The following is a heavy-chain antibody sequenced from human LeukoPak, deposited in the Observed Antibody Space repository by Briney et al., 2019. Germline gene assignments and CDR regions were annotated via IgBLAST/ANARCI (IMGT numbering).Heavy chain of an antibody. J-gene: IGHJ6*02. Sequence: GASVKVSCKASGYTFTSYGISWVRQAPGQGLEWMGWINAYNGNTNYVQKLQGRVTMTTDTSTSTAYMELRSLRSDDTAVYYCARDLAGSSWPYYYYYYGMDVWGQGTTVTVSS. CDR2: INAYNGNT. V-gene: IGHV1-18*01. CDR3: ARDLAGSSWPYYYYYYGMDV. D-gene: IGHD6-13*01. CDR1: GYTFTSYG.